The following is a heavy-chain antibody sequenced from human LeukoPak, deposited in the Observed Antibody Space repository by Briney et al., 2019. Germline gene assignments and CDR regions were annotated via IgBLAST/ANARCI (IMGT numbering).Heavy chain of an antibody. D-gene: IGHD1-14*01. CDR3: SKGLQAAGHLAHDN. V-gene: IGHV3-9*01. Sequence: GRSLRLSCGASGFTFDDYAMHWVRQAPGKGLEWVSGISWNSGSIGYADSVKGRFTISRDNSKNTVYLQMNSLRAEDTAVYYCSKGLQAAGHLAHDNWGQGALVTVSS. J-gene: IGHJ4*02. CDR1: GFTFDDYA. CDR2: ISWNSGSI.